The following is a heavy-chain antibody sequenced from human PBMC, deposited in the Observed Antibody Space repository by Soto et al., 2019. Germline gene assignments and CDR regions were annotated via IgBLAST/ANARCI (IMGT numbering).Heavy chain of an antibody. J-gene: IGHJ4*02. CDR2: ITGGTTYT. V-gene: IGHV3-11*06. Sequence: QVQLVESGGGLVRPGGSLRLSCAASGFTISDYYMCWIRQAPGKGLEWLSYITGGTTYTKYADSVKGRFTISRDNAKNSLYLQMSSLRAEDTALYYCARVRRYCSNTYCPFYFDYWGQGTLVSVSS. CDR3: ARVRRYCSNTYCPFYFDY. D-gene: IGHD2-2*01. CDR1: GFTISDYY.